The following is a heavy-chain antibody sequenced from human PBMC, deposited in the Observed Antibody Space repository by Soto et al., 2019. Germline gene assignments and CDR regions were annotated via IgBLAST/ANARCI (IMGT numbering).Heavy chain of an antibody. J-gene: IGHJ4*02. Sequence: QLQLQESGPGLVKPSETLSLTCTVSGGSISSSSYNWGWIRQPPGKGLEWIGSIYYSGSTYYNPSLKSRVTMSVDTSTNQCSLRLSSVTAADTAVYYCARRGYCSSSGCYAADYWGQGTLVTVSS. CDR3: ARRGYCSSSGCYAADY. CDR1: GGSISSSSYN. CDR2: IYYSGST. D-gene: IGHD2-2*01. V-gene: IGHV4-39*01.